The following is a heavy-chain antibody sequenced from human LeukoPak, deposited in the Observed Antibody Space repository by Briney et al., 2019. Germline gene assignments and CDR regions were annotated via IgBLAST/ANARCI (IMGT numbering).Heavy chain of an antibody. Sequence: GASVKVSCKASGGTFSSYAISWVPQAPGQGLEWMGGIIPIFGTADYAQKFQGRVTITADESTSTAYMELNSLRSDDTAVYYCARDLRRGSSSWYVSGGDYWGQGTLVTVSS. CDR2: IIPIFGTA. CDR3: ARDLRRGSSSWYVSGGDY. V-gene: IGHV1-69*13. CDR1: GGTFSSYA. D-gene: IGHD6-13*01. J-gene: IGHJ4*02.